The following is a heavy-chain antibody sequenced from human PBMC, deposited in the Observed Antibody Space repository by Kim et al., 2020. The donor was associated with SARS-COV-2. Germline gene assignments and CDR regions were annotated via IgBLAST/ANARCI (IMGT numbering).Heavy chain of an antibody. J-gene: IGHJ6*02. CDR2: IGTAGDT. Sequence: GGALRRECAASGFTFSSYDMHWVRQATGKGLEWVSTIGTAGDTYYPGSVKGRFTISRENAKNSLYLQVNSLRAGDTAVYYCARAVSGSYFPAYYYYGMDVWGQGTTVTVSS. CDR3: ARAVSGSYFPAYYYYGMDV. V-gene: IGHV3-13*04. D-gene: IGHD1-26*01. CDR1: GFTFSSYD.